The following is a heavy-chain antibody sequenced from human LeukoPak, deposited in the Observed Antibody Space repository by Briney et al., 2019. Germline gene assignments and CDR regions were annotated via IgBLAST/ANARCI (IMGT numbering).Heavy chain of an antibody. CDR3: AREGSGSYSGFDY. CDR2: ISSSSSYI. V-gene: IGHV3-21*01. CDR1: GFTFSSYA. Sequence: GGSLRLSCAASGFTFSSYAMSWVRQAPGKGLEWVSSISSSSSYIYYADSVKGRFTISRDNAKNSLYLQMNSLRAEDTAVYYCAREGSGSYSGFDYWGQGTLVTVSS. J-gene: IGHJ4*02. D-gene: IGHD1-26*01.